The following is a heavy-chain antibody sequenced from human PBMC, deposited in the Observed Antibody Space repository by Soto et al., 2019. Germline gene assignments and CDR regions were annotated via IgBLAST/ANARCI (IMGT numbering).Heavy chain of an antibody. J-gene: IGHJ4*02. CDR2: ISYDGNNK. CDR1: GFIFSTYG. V-gene: IGHV3-30*18. D-gene: IGHD4-17*01. Sequence: GGSLRLSCAASGFIFSTYGMHWVRQAPGEGLEWLSVISYDGNNKYYADSVKGRFTISRDNSKNTLWLQMDSLRTEDTAVYYCAKDLLLTTITTVGDWGQGTLVTVSS. CDR3: AKDLLLTTITTVGD.